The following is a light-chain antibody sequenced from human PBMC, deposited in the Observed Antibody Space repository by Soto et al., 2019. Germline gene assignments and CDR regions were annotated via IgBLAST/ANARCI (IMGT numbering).Light chain of an antibody. CDR2: GAS. V-gene: IGKV3-15*01. J-gene: IGKJ3*01. Sequence: EIVLTQSPATLSVSPGEKATLSCGASQSVSNNLAWYHQKPGQAPRHLIYGASTRATGVPARFSGSGSGTEFTLTISSLESEDSAIYYCQQYSSWPFTFGPGTKVAIE. CDR3: QQYSSWPFT. CDR1: QSVSNN.